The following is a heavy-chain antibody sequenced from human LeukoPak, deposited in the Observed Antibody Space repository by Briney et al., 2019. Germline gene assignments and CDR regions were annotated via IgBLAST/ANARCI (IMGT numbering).Heavy chain of an antibody. J-gene: IGHJ5*02. V-gene: IGHV4-39*07. D-gene: IGHD2-21*02. CDR3: ARVPVTGVWFDP. CDR2: IYYSGST. CDR1: GGSISSSSYY. Sequence: SETLSLTCTVSGGSISSSSYYWGWIRQPPGKGLEWIGSIYYSGSTYYNPSLKSRVTISVDTSKNQFSLKLSSVTAADTAVYYCARVPVTGVWFDPWGQGTLVTVSS.